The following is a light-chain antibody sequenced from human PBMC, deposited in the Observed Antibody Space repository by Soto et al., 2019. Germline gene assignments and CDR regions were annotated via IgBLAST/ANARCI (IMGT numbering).Light chain of an antibody. Sequence: EIVMTKSPATLSLSKGERSTLSCRASQSVSSKLVWYQQKPGQAPRFLIYGTSSRATGIPDRFSGSGSGTDFTLTISSLEPEDFAFYYCQQRNSWPLTFGGGTKVDIK. J-gene: IGKJ4*01. CDR2: GTS. CDR1: QSVSSK. CDR3: QQRNSWPLT. V-gene: IGKV3-11*01.